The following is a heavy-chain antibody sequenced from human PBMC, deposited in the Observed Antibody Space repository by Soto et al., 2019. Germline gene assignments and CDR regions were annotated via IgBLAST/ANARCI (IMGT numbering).Heavy chain of an antibody. CDR2: IYYSGST. Sequence: SETLSLTCTVSGGSISSYYWSWIRQPPGKGLEWIGYIYYSGSTNYNPSLKIRVTISVDTSKNQFSLKLSSVTAADTAVYYCAGGGYYYDSSGYYPFDYWGQGTLVTVSS. V-gene: IGHV4-59*01. CDR3: AGGGYYYDSSGYYPFDY. D-gene: IGHD3-22*01. J-gene: IGHJ4*02. CDR1: GGSISSYY.